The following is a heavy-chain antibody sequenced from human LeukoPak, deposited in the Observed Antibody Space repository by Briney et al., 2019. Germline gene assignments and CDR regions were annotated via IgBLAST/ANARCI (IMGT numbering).Heavy chain of an antibody. CDR1: GYTFTSYY. CDR2: INPSGGST. V-gene: IGHV1-46*01. Sequence: ASVKVSCKASGYTFTSYYMHWVRQAPGQGLEWTGIINPSGGSTSYAQKFQGRVTMTRDTSTSTVYMELSSLRSEDTAVYYCARTLNQRLGFDYWGQGTLVTVSS. J-gene: IGHJ4*02. D-gene: IGHD3-16*01. CDR3: ARTLNQRLGFDY.